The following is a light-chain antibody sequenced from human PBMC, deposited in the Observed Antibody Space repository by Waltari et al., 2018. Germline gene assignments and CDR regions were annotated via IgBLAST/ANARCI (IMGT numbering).Light chain of an antibody. CDR1: QNILYYPNNKNY. Sequence: DIVLTQSPDSLPVSLGERATINCKSSQNILYYPNNKNYLAWYQQKPGQPPKLLIYWASTRESGVPDRFSGSGSGTDFTLTISSLQAEDVAVYYCQQYYSSPVTFGQGTRLEIK. CDR3: QQYYSSPVT. CDR2: WAS. J-gene: IGKJ5*01. V-gene: IGKV4-1*01.